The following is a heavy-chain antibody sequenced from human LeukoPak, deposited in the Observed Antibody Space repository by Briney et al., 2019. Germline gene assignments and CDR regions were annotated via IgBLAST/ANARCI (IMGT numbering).Heavy chain of an antibody. CDR2: IIPIVGIA. Sequence: SVKVSCKASGGTFSTHAINWVRQAPGQGLEWMGRIIPIVGIANYAQKFQGRVTITADKSTSTAYMELSGLRSGDTAVYYCARERKEKSGYDYFDYWGQGTLVTVSS. CDR3: ARERKEKSGYDYFDY. V-gene: IGHV1-69*04. CDR1: GGTFSTHA. J-gene: IGHJ4*02. D-gene: IGHD5-12*01.